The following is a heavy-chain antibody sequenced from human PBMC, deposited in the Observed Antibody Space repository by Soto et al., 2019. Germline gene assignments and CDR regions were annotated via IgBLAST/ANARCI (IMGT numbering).Heavy chain of an antibody. J-gene: IGHJ4*02. CDR3: ARHYYDDSGYSFDF. Sequence: QITLKESGPTLVKPTQILTLTCTFSGFSLSTSGVGVGWIRQPPGKALEWLALIYWDDDERYRPSLKTKLTITKVTSKNQVVLTLTNVDPVDKATYYCARHYYDDSGYSFDFWGQGTLVTVSS. CDR1: GFSLSTSGVG. V-gene: IGHV2-5*02. D-gene: IGHD3-22*01. CDR2: IYWDDDE.